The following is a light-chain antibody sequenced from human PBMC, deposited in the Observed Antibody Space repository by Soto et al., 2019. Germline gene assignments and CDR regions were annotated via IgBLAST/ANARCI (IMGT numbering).Light chain of an antibody. V-gene: IGLV2-14*01. J-gene: IGLJ1*01. Sequence: QSALTQPPSVSGSPGQSITISCTGTSSDVGAYTSVSWYRQHPGKAPKLMIYEVSNRPSGVSNRFSGSKSANTASLTISGLQADDEAHYYCTSYTSDNRSYVFGTGTKAPS. CDR3: TSYTSDNRSYV. CDR1: SSDVGAYTS. CDR2: EVS.